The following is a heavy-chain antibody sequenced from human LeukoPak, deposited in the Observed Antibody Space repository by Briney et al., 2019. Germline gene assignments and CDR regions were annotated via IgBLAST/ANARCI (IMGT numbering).Heavy chain of an antibody. CDR1: GFTFSSYA. Sequence: GGSLRLSCAASGFTFSSYAMSWVRQAPGKGLEWVSSFTGGGTTYYADSVKGRFTISRDNSQNTLYLQMNSVRAEDTAAYYCARGSASLDVSGQGTTVIVSS. CDR2: FTGGGTT. CDR3: ARGSASLDV. V-gene: IGHV3-23*01. D-gene: IGHD2-2*01. J-gene: IGHJ6*02.